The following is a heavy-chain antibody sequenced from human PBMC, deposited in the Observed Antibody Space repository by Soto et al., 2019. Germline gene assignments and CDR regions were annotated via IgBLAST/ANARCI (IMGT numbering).Heavy chain of an antibody. J-gene: IGHJ5*02. CDR1: GFTFSSYS. Sequence: PGGSLRLSCAASGFTFSSYSMNWVRQAPGKGLEWVSSISSSSSYIYYADSVKGRFTISRDNAKNSLYLQMNSLRAEDTAVYYCARSQDGYDPPFDPWGQGTLVTVSS. V-gene: IGHV3-21*01. CDR3: ARSQDGYDPPFDP. D-gene: IGHD5-12*01. CDR2: ISSSSSYI.